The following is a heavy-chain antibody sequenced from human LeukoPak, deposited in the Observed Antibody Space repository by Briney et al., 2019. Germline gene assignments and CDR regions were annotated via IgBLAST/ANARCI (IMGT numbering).Heavy chain of an antibody. CDR1: GFTFSNYG. CDR2: IWYDGSNK. CDR3: AREGPRGNSQFDY. D-gene: IGHD2/OR15-2a*01. V-gene: IGHV3-33*01. J-gene: IGHJ4*02. Sequence: PGRSLRLSCAASGFTFSNYGMHWVRQAPGKGLEWVALIWYDGSNKYYTDSVKGRLTISRDNSKDTLFLQMNSLRAEDTAVYYCAREGPRGNSQFDYWGQGTLVTASS.